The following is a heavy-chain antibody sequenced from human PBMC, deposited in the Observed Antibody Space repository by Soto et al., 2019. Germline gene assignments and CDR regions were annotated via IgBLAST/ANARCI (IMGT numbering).Heavy chain of an antibody. Sequence: ASVKVSCKASGFTFTSSAVQWVRQARGQRLEWVGWIVVGSGNTNYAQKFQERVTITRDMSTSTAYMELSSLRSEDTAVYYCAAVTGTFHYYGMDVWGQGTTVTVSS. CDR2: IVVGSGNT. D-gene: IGHD1-7*01. CDR1: GFTFTSSA. J-gene: IGHJ6*02. CDR3: AAVTGTFHYYGMDV. V-gene: IGHV1-58*01.